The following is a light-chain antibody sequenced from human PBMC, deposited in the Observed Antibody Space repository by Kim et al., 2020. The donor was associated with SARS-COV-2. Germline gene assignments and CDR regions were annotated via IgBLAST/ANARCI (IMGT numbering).Light chain of an antibody. CDR3: QSYDSSLCLVV. V-gene: IGLV1-40*01. CDR2: GNS. Sequence: QSVLTQPPSVSGAPGQSVTISCTGSSSNIGAGYDVHWYQQLPGTAPKLLIYGNSNRPSGVPDRFSGSKSGTSASLAITGLQAEDEADYYCQSYDSSLCLVVFGGGTLLTVL. CDR1: SSNIGAGYD. J-gene: IGLJ2*01.